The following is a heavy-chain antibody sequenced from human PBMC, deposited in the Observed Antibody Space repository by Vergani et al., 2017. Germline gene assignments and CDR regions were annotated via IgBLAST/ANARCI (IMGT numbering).Heavy chain of an antibody. D-gene: IGHD6-19*01. CDR3: ARGQWVFEA. J-gene: IGHJ4*02. CDR2: VSSSGTSS. Sequence: QVQLQESGPGLVKPSQTLSLTCAVSGFSITRADTWWTWIRRSPGKGLEWIGRVSSSGTSSSYNPSLGDRPAISLDTSKNQFSLSLSSVTAADTAVYYCARGQWVFEAWGQGIPVTVSS. V-gene: IGHV4-30-4*08. CDR1: GFSITRADTW.